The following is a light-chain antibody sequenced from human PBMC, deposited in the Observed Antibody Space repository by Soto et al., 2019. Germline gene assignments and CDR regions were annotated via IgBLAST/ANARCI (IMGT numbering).Light chain of an antibody. CDR3: QQYNNWHALT. V-gene: IGKV3-15*01. J-gene: IGKJ4*01. CDR1: QSVSSN. Sequence: EIVITQSPVTLSVSPGESVTLSCRASQSVSSNLAWYQQKPGQSPSLLIYGASTRANGIPARFSGSGSGTEFTLTISSLQSQDFASYYCQQYNNWHALTFGGGTKVDIK. CDR2: GAS.